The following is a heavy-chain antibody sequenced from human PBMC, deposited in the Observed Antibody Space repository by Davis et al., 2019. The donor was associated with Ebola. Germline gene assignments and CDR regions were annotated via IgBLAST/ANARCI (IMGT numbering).Heavy chain of an antibody. V-gene: IGHV3-48*03. CDR2: ISSSGSTI. D-gene: IGHD4-17*01. Sequence: GESLKISCAASGFTFSSYEMNWVRQAPGKGLEWVSYISSSGSTIYYADSVKGRFTISRDNSKNTLYLQMNSLRAEDTAVYYCARDPTTSPWYYYGMDVWGQGTTVTVSS. CDR1: GFTFSSYE. CDR3: ARDPTTSPWYYYGMDV. J-gene: IGHJ6*02.